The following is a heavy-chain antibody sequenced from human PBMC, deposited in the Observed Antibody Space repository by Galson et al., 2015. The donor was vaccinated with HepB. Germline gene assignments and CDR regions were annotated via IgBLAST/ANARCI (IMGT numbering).Heavy chain of an antibody. CDR2: ISASGRT. CDR3: AKGLYTSGPFDY. J-gene: IGHJ4*02. D-gene: IGHD6-19*01. CDR1: GFTFSNYA. Sequence: SLRLSCAASGFTFSNYAMAWVRQSPGKGLEWVSTISASGRTYYSDSMKGRFTISRDDSKNTLFLQMNSLRADDTAIYYCAKGLYTSGPFDYWGQGTLVAVSS. V-gene: IGHV3-23*01.